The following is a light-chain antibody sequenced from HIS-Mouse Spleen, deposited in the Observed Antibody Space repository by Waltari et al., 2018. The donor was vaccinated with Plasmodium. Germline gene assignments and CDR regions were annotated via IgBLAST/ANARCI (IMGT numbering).Light chain of an antibody. Sequence: QSALTQPRSVSGSPGQSVTISCTGTSRHVGGYNYVSWYQRHPGKAPNLLIYDVSKRPSGVPDRFSGAKTGTAASLTSSGLQADDEADYYCCSYAGSYTLVFGGGTKLTVL. CDR2: DVS. J-gene: IGLJ2*01. V-gene: IGLV2-11*01. CDR3: CSYAGSYTLV. CDR1: SRHVGGYNY.